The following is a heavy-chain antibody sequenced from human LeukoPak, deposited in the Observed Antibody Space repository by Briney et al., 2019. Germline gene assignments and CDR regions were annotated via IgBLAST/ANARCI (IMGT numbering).Heavy chain of an antibody. CDR3: ARGLYPAGYCSSTSCENWFDP. J-gene: IGHJ5*02. CDR2: IYYSGST. Sequence: PSETLSLTCTVSGGSISSSSYYWGWIRQPPGKGLEWIGSIYYSGSTYYNPSLKSRVTISVDTSKNQFSLKLSSVTAADMAVYYCARGLYPAGYCSSTSCENWFDPWGQGTLVTVSS. V-gene: IGHV4-39*07. D-gene: IGHD2-2*01. CDR1: GGSISSSSYY.